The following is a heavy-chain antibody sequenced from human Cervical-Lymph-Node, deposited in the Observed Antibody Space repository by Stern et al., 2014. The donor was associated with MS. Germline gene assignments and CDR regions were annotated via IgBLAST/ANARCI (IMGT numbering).Heavy chain of an antibody. J-gene: IGHJ4*02. Sequence: VQLVQSGAEVKKPGSSVKVSCKASGGTFTTHGISWVRQAPGQGLEWMGGIIPLFDTADYAQKFPGRVTLNADDSVSTAYMELSSLRSDDTAIYYCASRFPNWNPFFDYWGQGTLVTVSS. D-gene: IGHD1-1*01. CDR1: GGTFTTHG. CDR3: ASRFPNWNPFFDY. CDR2: IIPLFDTA. V-gene: IGHV1-69*01.